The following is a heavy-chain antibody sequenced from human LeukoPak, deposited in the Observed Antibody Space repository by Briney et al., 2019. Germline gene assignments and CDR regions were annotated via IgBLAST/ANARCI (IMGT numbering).Heavy chain of an antibody. CDR3: TKETYYDFWSAPGGMDV. J-gene: IGHJ6*02. CDR2: IYSGGNT. V-gene: IGHV3-53*01. CDR1: GFTVSSAY. D-gene: IGHD3-3*01. Sequence: GGSLRLSCAASGFTVSSAYMSWVRQAPGKGLEWVSIIYSGGNTYYAGSVKGRFTILRDHSKNTLYLQMNSLRAEDTAVYYCTKETYYDFWSAPGGMDVWGQGSMVIVSS.